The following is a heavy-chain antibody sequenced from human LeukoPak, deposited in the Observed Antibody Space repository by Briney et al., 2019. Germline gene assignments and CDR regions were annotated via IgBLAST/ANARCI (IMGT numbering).Heavy chain of an antibody. Sequence: PGGSLRLSCAASGFTFRNYAMSWVRQAPGKGLEYISVIVGSGGSAYYADSVKGRFTISRDNSKITLFLQMNSLTAEDTAVYYCAKTGDSASFDIWGQGTMVTVSS. CDR2: IVGSGGSA. J-gene: IGHJ3*02. D-gene: IGHD1-26*01. V-gene: IGHV3-23*01. CDR3: AKTGDSASFDI. CDR1: GFTFRNYA.